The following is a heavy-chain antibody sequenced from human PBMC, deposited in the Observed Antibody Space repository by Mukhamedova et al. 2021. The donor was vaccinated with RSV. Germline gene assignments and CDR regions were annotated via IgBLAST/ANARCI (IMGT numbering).Heavy chain of an antibody. CDR2: SDSGDKT. J-gene: IGHJ4*02. Sequence: SDSGDKTFHADSVKGRFTTSRDKSTNTLYLQMNGLRVEDTAVHFCAKAPPMDYWGQGSLLTVSS. V-gene: IGHV3-23*01. CDR3: AKAPPMDY.